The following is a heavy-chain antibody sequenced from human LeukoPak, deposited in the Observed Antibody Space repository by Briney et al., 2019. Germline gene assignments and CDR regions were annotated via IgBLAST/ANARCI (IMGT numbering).Heavy chain of an antibody. V-gene: IGHV3-21*01. Sequence: GGSLRLSCEASGFTFNTYSMNWARQAPGKGLEWVSSIDSSGGYMFYADSVKGRFTISRDNAKNSLYLQMNSLRAEDTAVYYCAGEMLAAVAAQSWGQGTLVTVSS. CDR1: GFTFNTYS. CDR2: IDSSGGYM. J-gene: IGHJ5*02. D-gene: IGHD6-19*01. CDR3: AGEMLAAVAAQS.